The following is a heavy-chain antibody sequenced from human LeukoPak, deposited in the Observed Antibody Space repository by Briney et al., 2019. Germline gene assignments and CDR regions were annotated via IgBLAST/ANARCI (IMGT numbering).Heavy chain of an antibody. CDR3: ARDLDYGDFGHEY. D-gene: IGHD4-17*01. CDR1: EFSVGSNY. V-gene: IGHV3-66*01. CDR2: IYSSGST. J-gene: IGHJ4*02. Sequence: GGSLRLSCAASEFSVGSNYMTWVRQAPGKGLEWVSLIYSSGSTYYADSVKGRFTISRDNSKNTLYLQMNSLRAEDTAVYYCARDLDYGDFGHEYWGQGTLVTVSS.